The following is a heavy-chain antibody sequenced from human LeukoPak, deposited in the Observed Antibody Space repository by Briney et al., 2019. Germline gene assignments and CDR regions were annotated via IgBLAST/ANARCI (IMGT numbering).Heavy chain of an antibody. Sequence: PGGSLRLFCSASGFTFSSYAMHWVRQAPGKGLEYVSAISSNGGSTYYADSVKGRFTISRDSSKNTLYLQMSSLRAEDTAVYYCVKSSSSWSQFEYFQHWGQGTLVTVSS. CDR1: GFTFSSYA. J-gene: IGHJ1*01. V-gene: IGHV3-64D*06. CDR3: VKSSSSWSQFEYFQH. D-gene: IGHD6-13*01. CDR2: ISSNGGST.